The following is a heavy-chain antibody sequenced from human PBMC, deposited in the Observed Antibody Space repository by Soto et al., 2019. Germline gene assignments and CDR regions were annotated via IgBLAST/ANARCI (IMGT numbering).Heavy chain of an antibody. Sequence: VAFGGSVNIYEMTWSCKDKGKGLEWVSAISGSGGSTYDADSVKGRFTISRDNSKNTLYLQMNSLRAEDTAVYYCAKHLTYCSSTSCYTYYYYGMGVCAQVTTVT. J-gene: IGHJ6*01. D-gene: IGHD2-2*02. CDR3: AKHLTYCSSTSCYTYYYYGMGV. CDR1: GGSVNIYE. V-gene: IGHV3-23*01. CDR2: ISGSGGST.